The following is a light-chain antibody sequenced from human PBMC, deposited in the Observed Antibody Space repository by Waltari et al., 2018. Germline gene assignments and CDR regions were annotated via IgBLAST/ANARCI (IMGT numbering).Light chain of an antibody. Sequence: DIQMTQSPSTLSASVGDRVTITCRASQDISRWLAWYQQKPGKPPKVLIYDASSLESGVPSRFSGSGSETEFTLVISNLQPDDVATYYCQQYSGYSGIFGGGTKVEIK. CDR2: DAS. J-gene: IGKJ4*01. V-gene: IGKV1-5*01. CDR1: QDISRW. CDR3: QQYSGYSGI.